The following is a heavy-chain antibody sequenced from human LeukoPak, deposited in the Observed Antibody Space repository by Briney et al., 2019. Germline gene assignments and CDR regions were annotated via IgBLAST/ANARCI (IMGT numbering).Heavy chain of an antibody. CDR1: GFTFSSYG. CDR2: ISYDGSNK. Sequence: GGSLRLSCAASGFTFSSYGMHWVRQAPGKGLEWVAVISYDGSNKYYADSVKGRFTISRDNSKNTLYLQMNSLRAEDTVVYYCAKTLGIVVVPAAHYYYYGMDVWGQGTTVTVSS. V-gene: IGHV3-30*18. D-gene: IGHD2-2*03. J-gene: IGHJ6*02. CDR3: AKTLGIVVVPAAHYYYYGMDV.